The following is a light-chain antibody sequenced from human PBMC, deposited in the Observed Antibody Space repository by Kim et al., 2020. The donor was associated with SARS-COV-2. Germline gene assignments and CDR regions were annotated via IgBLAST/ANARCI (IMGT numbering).Light chain of an antibody. CDR2: RNN. V-gene: IGLV10-54*04. CDR1: NNNVGNKG. Sequence: QTATLTCTGNNNNVGNKGAAWLQQHQGHPPKLLSYRNNNRPSGISERFSASRSGDTASLTITGLQPEDETDYYCSAWDSSLNVWVFGGGTQLTVL. CDR3: SAWDSSLNVWV. J-gene: IGLJ3*02.